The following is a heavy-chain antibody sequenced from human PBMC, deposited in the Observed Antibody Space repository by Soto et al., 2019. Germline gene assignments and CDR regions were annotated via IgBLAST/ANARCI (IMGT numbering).Heavy chain of an antibody. J-gene: IGHJ4*02. D-gene: IGHD6-6*01. CDR3: ASSSPFHY. V-gene: IGHV4-59*08. CDR2: VYYSGST. CDR1: GAYIRGYY. Sequence: PSETLSLTCTVSGAYIRGYYWTWIRQPPGRRLEWIGYVYYSGSTYYKPSLKSRVSISIDTSRNQFSLKLTSATAADTGVYYCASSSPFHYWGPGILVTVSS.